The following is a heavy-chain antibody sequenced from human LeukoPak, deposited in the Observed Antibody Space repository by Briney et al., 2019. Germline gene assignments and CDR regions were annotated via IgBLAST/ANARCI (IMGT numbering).Heavy chain of an antibody. V-gene: IGHV7-4-1*02. CDR3: AREDIRYGLGRTVDY. J-gene: IGHJ4*02. Sequence: ASVKVSCKASGYTFTGHYIHWVRQAPGQGLEWMGWIHPNTGNPTYAQGFTGRFVFSLDTSVSTAYLQISSLKAEDTAVYYCAREDIRYGLGRTVDYWGQGTLVTVSS. D-gene: IGHD5-18*01. CDR2: IHPNTGNP. CDR1: GYTFTGHY.